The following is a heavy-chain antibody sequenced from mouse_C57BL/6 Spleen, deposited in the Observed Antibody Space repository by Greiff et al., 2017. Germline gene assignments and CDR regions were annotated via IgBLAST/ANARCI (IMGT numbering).Heavy chain of an antibody. CDR2: ISSGGSYT. Sequence: EVHLVESGGDLVKPGGSLKLSCAASGFTFSSYGMSWVRQTPDKRLEWVATISSGGSYTYYPDSVKGRFTISRDNAKNTLYLQMSSLKSEDTAMYYCAREVAYYSNYPYYFDYWGQGTTLTVSS. D-gene: IGHD2-5*01. CDR1: GFTFSSYG. CDR3: AREVAYYSNYPYYFDY. J-gene: IGHJ2*01. V-gene: IGHV5-6*01.